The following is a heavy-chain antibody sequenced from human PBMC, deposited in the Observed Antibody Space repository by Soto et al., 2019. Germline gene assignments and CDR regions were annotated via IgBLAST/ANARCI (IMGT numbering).Heavy chain of an antibody. Sequence: QITLKESGPTLVKPTQTLTLTCTVSGLSLSTSGMGVGWIRQTPGKALECLGIIYWDDDKRYSPSLQSRLTITKDTSKNQVVLTMTNMDPVDTGTYYCAHRITTVTYNPHWHFDLWGRGTLVTVSS. D-gene: IGHD4-17*01. CDR2: IYWDDDK. CDR1: GLSLSTSGMG. CDR3: AHRITTVTYNPHWHFDL. J-gene: IGHJ2*01. V-gene: IGHV2-5*02.